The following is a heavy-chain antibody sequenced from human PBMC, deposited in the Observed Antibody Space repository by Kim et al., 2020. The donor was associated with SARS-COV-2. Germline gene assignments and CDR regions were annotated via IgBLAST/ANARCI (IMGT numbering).Heavy chain of an antibody. V-gene: IGHV3-33*01. Sequence: GGSLRLSCAASGFTFSSYGMHWVRQAPGKGLEWVTVIWYDGSNKYYADSVKGRFTISRDNSKNTLYLQMNSLRAEDTAVYYCARAGGGNSFDYWGQGTLVTVSS. CDR2: IWYDGSNK. CDR1: GFTFSSYG. J-gene: IGHJ4*02. CDR3: ARAGGGNSFDY. D-gene: IGHD2-15*01.